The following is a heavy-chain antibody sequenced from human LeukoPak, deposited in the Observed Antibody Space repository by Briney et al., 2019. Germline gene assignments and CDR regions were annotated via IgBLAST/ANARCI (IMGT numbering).Heavy chain of an antibody. CDR1: RFTFSNHG. Sequence: GGSLRLSCAASRFTFSNHGMHWVRQAPGKGLEDVSAIVGNGGSTYYVDSVKGRFTISRDNSKNTLYLQMDSLRAEDMAVYYCARASTTVPNLLDHWGRGTLVTVSS. D-gene: IGHD4-17*01. CDR3: ARASTTVPNLLDH. CDR2: IVGNGGST. V-gene: IGHV3-64*02. J-gene: IGHJ4*02.